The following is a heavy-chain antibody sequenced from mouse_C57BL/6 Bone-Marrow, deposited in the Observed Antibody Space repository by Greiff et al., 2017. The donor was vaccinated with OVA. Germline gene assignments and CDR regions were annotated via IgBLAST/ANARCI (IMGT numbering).Heavy chain of an antibody. V-gene: IGHV14-3*01. J-gene: IGHJ3*01. Sequence: VQLKESVAELVRPGASVKLSCTASGFNIKNTYMHWVKQRPEQGLEWIGRIDPANGNTKYAPKFQGKATITADTSSNTAYLQLSSLTSEDTAIYYCASFLYYGMGWGFAYWGQGTLVTVSA. CDR3: ASFLYYGMGWGFAY. D-gene: IGHD1-1*01. CDR1: GFNIKNTY. CDR2: IDPANGNT.